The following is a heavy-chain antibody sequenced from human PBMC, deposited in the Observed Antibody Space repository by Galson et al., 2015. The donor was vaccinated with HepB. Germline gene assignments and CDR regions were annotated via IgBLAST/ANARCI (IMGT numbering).Heavy chain of an antibody. CDR1: GYSSTSYW. CDR3: ARRLRDSSGYYTNWYFDL. CDR2: IYPGDSDT. J-gene: IGHJ2*01. D-gene: IGHD3-22*01. Sequence: QSGAEVKKPGESLKISCKGSGYSSTSYWIGWVRQMPGKGLEWMGIIYPGDSDTRYSPSFQGQVTISADKSISTAYLQWSSLKASDTAMYYCARRLRDSSGYYTNWYFDLWGRGTLVTVSS. V-gene: IGHV5-51*01.